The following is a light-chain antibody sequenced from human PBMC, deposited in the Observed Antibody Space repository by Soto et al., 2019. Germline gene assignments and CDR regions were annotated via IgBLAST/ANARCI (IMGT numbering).Light chain of an antibody. CDR2: ATS. Sequence: DVQMTQSPSSLSAFVGDRVTITCRASQGIAPYLAWFQQKPGKVPKLLIYATSTLQSGVPSRFSGSGSGTDFTLTMTSLQPEDVATYYCQKYNSAPLTFGGGTKVEIK. CDR3: QKYNSAPLT. V-gene: IGKV1-27*01. J-gene: IGKJ4*01. CDR1: QGIAPY.